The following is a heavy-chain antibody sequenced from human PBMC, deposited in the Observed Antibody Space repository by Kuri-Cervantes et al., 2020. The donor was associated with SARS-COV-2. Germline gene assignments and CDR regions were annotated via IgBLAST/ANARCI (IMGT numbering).Heavy chain of an antibody. CDR1: GFTFSSYG. CDR2: IRYDGSNK. Sequence: GESLKISCAASGFTFSSYGMHWVRQASGKGLEWVAFIRYDGSNKYYADSVKGRSTISRDNSKNTLYLQMNSLRAEDTAVYYCAKERDSLRTSGIAAAGTGFDYWGQGTLVTVSS. V-gene: IGHV3-30*02. CDR3: AKERDSLRTSGIAAAGTGFDY. J-gene: IGHJ4*02. D-gene: IGHD6-13*01.